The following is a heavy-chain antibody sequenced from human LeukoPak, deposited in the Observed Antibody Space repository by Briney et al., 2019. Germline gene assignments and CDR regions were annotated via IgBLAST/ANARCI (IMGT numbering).Heavy chain of an antibody. Sequence: SETLSLTCTVSGGSISSYYWSWIRQPAGKGLEWIGRIYTSGSTNYNPSLKSRVTMSVDTSKNQFSLKLSSVTAADTAVYYCARVTTTDIVVVPAAFAMDVWGQGTTVTVSS. CDR3: ARVTTTDIVVVPAAFAMDV. CDR1: GGSISSYY. J-gene: IGHJ6*02. CDR2: IYTSGST. D-gene: IGHD2-2*01. V-gene: IGHV4-4*07.